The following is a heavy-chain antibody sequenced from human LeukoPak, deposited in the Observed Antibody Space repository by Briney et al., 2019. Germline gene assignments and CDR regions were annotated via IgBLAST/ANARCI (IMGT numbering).Heavy chain of an antibody. CDR1: GYSFTSYW. Sequence: RGESLKISCKGSGYSFTSYWTGWVRQMPGKGLEWVGIIYPGASDTRYSPSFQGQVTISADKSISTAYLQWSSLKASDTATYYCASRIVGTMIEVWWGQGTLVTVSS. V-gene: IGHV5-51*01. CDR2: IYPGASDT. J-gene: IGHJ4*02. D-gene: IGHD3-22*01. CDR3: ASRIVGTMIEVW.